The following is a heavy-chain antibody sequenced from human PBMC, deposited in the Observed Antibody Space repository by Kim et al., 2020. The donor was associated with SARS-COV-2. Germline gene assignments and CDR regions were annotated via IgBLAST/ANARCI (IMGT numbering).Heavy chain of an antibody. J-gene: IGHJ4*02. Sequence: DSVKARFTISRDNSKNTLYLQMNSLRAEDTAVYYCAKGGGDTVRKTQWGYWGQGTLVTVSS. CDR3: AKGGGDTVRKTQWGY. D-gene: IGHD5-18*01. V-gene: IGHV3-23*01.